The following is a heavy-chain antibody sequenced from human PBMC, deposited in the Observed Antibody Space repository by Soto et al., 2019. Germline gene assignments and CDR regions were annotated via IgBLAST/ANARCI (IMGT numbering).Heavy chain of an antibody. V-gene: IGHV1-24*01. Sequence: QVQLVQSGAEVKKPGASVKVSCKVSGYTLTELSMHWVRQAPGKGLAWMGGFDPEDGETIYAQKFQGRGTMSEETSTDPADMELSSLRSEDTAVYYCATVGSGATRGPIDYWGQGTLVTVSS. J-gene: IGHJ4*02. CDR3: ATVGSGATRGPIDY. D-gene: IGHD1-26*01. CDR1: GYTLTELS. CDR2: FDPEDGET.